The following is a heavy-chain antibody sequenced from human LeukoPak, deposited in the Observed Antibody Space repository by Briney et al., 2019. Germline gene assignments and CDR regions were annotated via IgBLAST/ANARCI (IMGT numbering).Heavy chain of an antibody. CDR3: ASGGTSGWSRN. Sequence: GASVKVSCKASGYTFTAYYMHRVRQAPGQGLEWMGWINPNSGVTTFAQKFQGRVTMTRDTSISTAYMEVSRLRSDDTAVYYCASGGTSGWSRNWGQGTLVTVSS. V-gene: IGHV1-2*02. CDR2: INPNSGVT. D-gene: IGHD6-19*01. J-gene: IGHJ4*02. CDR1: GYTFTAYY.